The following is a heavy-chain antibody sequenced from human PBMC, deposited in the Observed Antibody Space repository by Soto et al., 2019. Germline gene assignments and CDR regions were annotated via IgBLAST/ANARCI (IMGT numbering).Heavy chain of an antibody. CDR2: IIPIFGTA. Sequence: GASVKVSCKASGGTFSSYAISWVRQAPGQGLEWMGGIIPIFGTANYAQKFQGRVTITADESTSTAYMELSSLRSEDTAVYYCARNSSSFDYYYYGMDVWGQGTTVTVSS. CDR1: GGTFSSYA. J-gene: IGHJ6*02. D-gene: IGHD6-6*01. V-gene: IGHV1-69*13. CDR3: ARNSSSFDYYYYGMDV.